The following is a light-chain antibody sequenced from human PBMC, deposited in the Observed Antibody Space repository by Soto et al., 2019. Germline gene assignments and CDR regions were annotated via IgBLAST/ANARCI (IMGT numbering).Light chain of an antibody. Sequence: QSVLTQPPSASGTPGQRVTISCSGSSSNIGSNTVNWYQQLPGTAPKLLIYSNNQRPSGVPDRFSGSQSGTSASRAISGLQSADEADYYCAAWDDSLNGVFGGGTKLTVL. J-gene: IGLJ3*02. V-gene: IGLV1-44*01. CDR1: SSNIGSNT. CDR3: AAWDDSLNGV. CDR2: SNN.